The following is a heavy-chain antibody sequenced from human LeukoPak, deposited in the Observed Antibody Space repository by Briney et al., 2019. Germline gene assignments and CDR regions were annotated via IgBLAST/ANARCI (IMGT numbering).Heavy chain of an antibody. D-gene: IGHD3-10*01. CDR3: AKGGGSYQR. V-gene: IGHV3-74*01. Sequence: GGSLRLSCAASGFTFSSYWMHWVRQVPGKGLVWVSRINSDGSSTSYADSVKGRFTISRDNAKNTLYVQMNSLRAEDTAVYYCAKGGGSYQRWGQGTLVTVSS. J-gene: IGHJ4*02. CDR1: GFTFSSYW. CDR2: INSDGSST.